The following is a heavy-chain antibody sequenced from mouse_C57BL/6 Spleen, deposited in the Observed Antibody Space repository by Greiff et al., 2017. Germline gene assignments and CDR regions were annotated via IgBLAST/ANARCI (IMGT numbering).Heavy chain of an antibody. J-gene: IGHJ3*01. D-gene: IGHD2-4*01. CDR2: IYPGDGDT. CDR1: GYAFSSSW. Sequence: VQLQQSGPELVKPGASVKLSCKASGYAFSSSWMNWVKQGPGKGLEWIGRIYPGDGDTNYNGNIKGNATLTADKSSSTAYMQLSSLTSEDAAVYFCANYDYDFADWGKGTMVTVYA. V-gene: IGHV1-82*01. CDR3: ANYDYDFAD.